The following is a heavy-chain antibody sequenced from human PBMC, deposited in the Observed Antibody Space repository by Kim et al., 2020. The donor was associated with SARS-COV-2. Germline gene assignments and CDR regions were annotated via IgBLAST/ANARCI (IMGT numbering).Heavy chain of an antibody. CDR3: ARVWQQQLGGRNRGHYYFDY. J-gene: IGHJ4*02. CDR1: GYTFTSYA. V-gene: IGHV1-3*01. D-gene: IGHD6-13*01. CDR2: INAGNGNT. Sequence: ASVKVSCKASGYTFTSYAMHWVRQAPGQRLEWMGWINAGNGNTKYSQKFQGRVTITRDTSASTAYMELSSLRSEDTAVYYCARVWQQQLGGRNRGHYYFDYWGQGTLVTVSS.